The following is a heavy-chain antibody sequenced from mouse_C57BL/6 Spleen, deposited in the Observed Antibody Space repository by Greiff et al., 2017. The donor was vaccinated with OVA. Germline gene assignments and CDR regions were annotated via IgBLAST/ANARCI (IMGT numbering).Heavy chain of an antibody. CDR2: INPNNGGT. V-gene: IGHV1-22*01. CDR3: ARSIITTVVDY. Sequence: VQLKESGPELVKPGASVQMSCKASGYTFTAYNMHWVKQSHGKSLEWIGYINPNNGGTSYTQKFKGKATLTVNKSSSTAYMELRSLTSEDSAVYYCARSIITTVVDYWGQGTTLTVSS. D-gene: IGHD1-1*01. CDR1: GYTFTAYN. J-gene: IGHJ2*01.